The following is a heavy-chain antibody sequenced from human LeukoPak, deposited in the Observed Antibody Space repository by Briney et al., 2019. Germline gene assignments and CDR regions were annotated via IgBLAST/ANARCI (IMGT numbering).Heavy chain of an antibody. CDR2: ISSTATI. Sequence: PGGSLRLSCAASGFTFSSYSMNWVRQAPGKGLEWVSYISSTATIYYADFLKGRFTISRDNAKNSLYLQMNSLRAEDTAVYYRARVGSHRNSGYDSWGQGTLVTVSS. V-gene: IGHV3-48*04. CDR3: ARVGSHRNSGYDS. J-gene: IGHJ5*01. D-gene: IGHD5-12*01. CDR1: GFTFSSYS.